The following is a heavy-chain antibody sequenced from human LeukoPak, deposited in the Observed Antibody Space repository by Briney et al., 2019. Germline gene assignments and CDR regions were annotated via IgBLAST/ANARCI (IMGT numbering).Heavy chain of an antibody. CDR3: ASDCSGGRCSVQRVAS. D-gene: IGHD2-15*01. CDR2: IDSKNGDT. Sequence: GASVKVSCKASGYTFTAYYMHWVRQAPGQGLEWMGWIDSKNGDTKYAQKLQSRLTISRDTSIGIAYMELRSLISDDTAVYYCASDCSGGRCSVQRVASWGQGTPVTVSS. CDR1: GYTFTAYY. J-gene: IGHJ4*02. V-gene: IGHV1-2*02.